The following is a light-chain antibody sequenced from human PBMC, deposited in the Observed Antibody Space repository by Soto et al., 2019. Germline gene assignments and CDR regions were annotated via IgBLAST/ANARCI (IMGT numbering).Light chain of an antibody. Sequence: QSVLTQPPSASGTPGQRVTISCSGSSSNIGSNYVYWYQQLPGTAPKLLIYRNNQRPSGVPDRFSGSKSGTSASLAISALRSEDETDYYCAAWDDRLTGWLFGGGTKLTVL. CDR2: RNN. CDR1: SSNIGSNY. J-gene: IGLJ3*02. V-gene: IGLV1-47*01. CDR3: AAWDDRLTGWL.